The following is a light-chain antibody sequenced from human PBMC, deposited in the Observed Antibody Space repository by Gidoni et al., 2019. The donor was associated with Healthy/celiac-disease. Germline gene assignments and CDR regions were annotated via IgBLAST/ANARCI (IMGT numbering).Light chain of an antibody. Sequence: QAPRLLIYGASSRATGVPDRFSGSGSGTAFTLTISRLEPEDFAVYYCQQYGSSPFGLYTFGQGTKLEIK. V-gene: IGKV3-20*01. J-gene: IGKJ2*01. CDR3: QQYGSSPFGLYT. CDR2: GAS.